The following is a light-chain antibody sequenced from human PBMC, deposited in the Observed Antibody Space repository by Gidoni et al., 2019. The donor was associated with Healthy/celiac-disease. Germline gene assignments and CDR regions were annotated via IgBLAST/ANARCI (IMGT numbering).Light chain of an antibody. J-gene: IGKJ4*01. V-gene: IGKV3-20*01. CDR3: QQYGSSFLT. CDR1: QSVSSSY. Sequence: EIVLTQSPGTLSLSPGERPTLSCRASQSVSSSYLAWYQQKPGQAPRLLIYGASSRATGIPDRFSGSGSGTDFTLTISRLEPEDFAVYYCQQYGSSFLTFGGXTKVEIK. CDR2: GAS.